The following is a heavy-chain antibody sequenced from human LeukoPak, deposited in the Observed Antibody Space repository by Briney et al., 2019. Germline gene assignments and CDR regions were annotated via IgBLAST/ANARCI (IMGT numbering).Heavy chain of an antibody. V-gene: IGHV3-23*01. J-gene: IGHJ4*02. D-gene: IGHD2-2*01. CDR2: ISGSGGST. Sequence: PGGSLRLSCAASGSTFSSYAMSWVRQAPGKGLEWVSAISGSGGSTYYADSVKGRFTISRDNSKNTLYLQMNSLRAEDTAVYYCAKADIYCSSTSCLYFDYWGQGTLVTVSS. CDR1: GSTFSSYA. CDR3: AKADIYCSSTSCLYFDY.